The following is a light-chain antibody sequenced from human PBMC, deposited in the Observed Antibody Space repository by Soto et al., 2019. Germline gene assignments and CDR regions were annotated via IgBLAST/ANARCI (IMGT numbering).Light chain of an antibody. V-gene: IGLV1-40*01. J-gene: IGLJ2*01. CDR3: QSFYSSLSGFVA. Sequence: QAVLTQPPSVSGAPGQRVTISCTGTGSNIGAGYDIHWYQQFPGTAPKLLIYANTHRPSGVPDRFSGFKSGTSASLAIGGLQAVDEDDYYCQSFYSSLSGFVAFGGGTKLTVL. CDR1: GSNIGAGYD. CDR2: ANT.